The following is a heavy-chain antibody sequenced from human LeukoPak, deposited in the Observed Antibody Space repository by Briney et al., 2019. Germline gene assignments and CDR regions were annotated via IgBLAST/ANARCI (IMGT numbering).Heavy chain of an antibody. J-gene: IGHJ4*02. CDR2: ISGSGGST. Sequence: GGSLRLSCAASGLIFSSYAMSWVRQAPGKGLEWVSAISGSGGSTYYADSVKGQFTISRDNSKNTLYLQMNSLRAEDTAVYYCAKVSEYYYDSSGYKDYWGQGTLVTVSS. D-gene: IGHD3-22*01. CDR1: GLIFSSYA. CDR3: AKVSEYYYDSSGYKDY. V-gene: IGHV3-23*01.